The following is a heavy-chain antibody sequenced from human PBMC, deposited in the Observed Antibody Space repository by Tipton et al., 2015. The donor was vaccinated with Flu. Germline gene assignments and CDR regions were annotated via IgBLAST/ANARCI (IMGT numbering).Heavy chain of an antibody. V-gene: IGHV4-59*01. Sequence: TLSLTCSVSGGSISTYYWSWIRQPPGKGLEWIGCVYHSGNTNYNPSLKSRVTISVGTSKNQFSLKLSSVTAADTAVYYCARGGPIIMDWGQGTLVTVSS. D-gene: IGHD3-10*01. CDR3: ARGGPIIMD. CDR2: VYHSGNT. J-gene: IGHJ4*02. CDR1: GGSISTYY.